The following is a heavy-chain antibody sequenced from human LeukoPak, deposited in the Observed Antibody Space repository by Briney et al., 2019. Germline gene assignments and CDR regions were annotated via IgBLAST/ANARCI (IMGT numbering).Heavy chain of an antibody. J-gene: IGHJ3*02. D-gene: IGHD2-15*01. CDR3: ARNRIGFDAFDI. V-gene: IGHV3-48*03. Sequence: GGSLRLSCAASGFTFGSYEMNWVRQAPGKGLEWVSYISSSGSTIYYADSVKGRFTISRDNAKNSLYLRMNSLRAEDTAVYYCARNRIGFDAFDIWGQGTMVTVSS. CDR2: ISSSGSTI. CDR1: GFTFGSYE.